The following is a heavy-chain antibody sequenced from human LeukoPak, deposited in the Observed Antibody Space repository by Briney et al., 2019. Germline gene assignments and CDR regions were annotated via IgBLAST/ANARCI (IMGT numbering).Heavy chain of an antibody. CDR3: ASLETWFDP. Sequence: GGSLRLSCVASGFSFNFYSVNWVRQAPGKGLEWVSVIYSGGSTYYADSVKGRFTISRDNSKNTLYLQMNSLRAEDTAVYYCASLETWFDPWGQGTLVTVSS. CDR1: GFSFNFYS. CDR2: IYSGGST. J-gene: IGHJ5*02. V-gene: IGHV3-66*01.